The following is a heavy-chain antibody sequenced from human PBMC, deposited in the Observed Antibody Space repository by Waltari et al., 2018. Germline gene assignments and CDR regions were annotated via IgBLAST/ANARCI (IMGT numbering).Heavy chain of an antibody. CDR3: ASLYGDYVGGYYYYYGMDV. CDR1: GGSISSSSYY. Sequence: QLQLQESGPGLVKPSETLSLTCTVSGGSISSSSYYWGWIRQPPGKGLEWIGSIYYSGSTYYNPSLKRRVTISVDTSKNQFSLKLSSVTAADTAVYYCASLYGDYVGGYYYYYGMDVWGQGTTVTVSS. J-gene: IGHJ6*02. D-gene: IGHD4-17*01. V-gene: IGHV4-39*01. CDR2: IYYSGST.